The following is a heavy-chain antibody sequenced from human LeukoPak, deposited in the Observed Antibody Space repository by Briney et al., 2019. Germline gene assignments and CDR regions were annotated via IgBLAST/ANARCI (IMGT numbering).Heavy chain of an antibody. CDR1: HYSVSSAYY. J-gene: IGHJ4*02. CDR3: ARVPRVQLCDY. Sequence: SETLSLTCAVSHYSVSSAYYWGWIRQPPGKGLEWIGSIYHSGGTYYNPSLKSRATISIDTSKNQFSLNLRSVTAADTAVYYCARVPRVQLCDYWGQGTLVTVSS. V-gene: IGHV4-38-2*01. CDR2: IYHSGGT. D-gene: IGHD5-18*01.